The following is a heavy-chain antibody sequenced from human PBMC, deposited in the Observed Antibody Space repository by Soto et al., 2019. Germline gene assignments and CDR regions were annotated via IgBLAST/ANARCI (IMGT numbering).Heavy chain of an antibody. CDR3: AHRVLRTVFGLVTTTAIYFDF. V-gene: IGHV2-5*02. D-gene: IGHD3-3*01. CDR2: IYWDDDK. CDR1: GFSLTTSGVG. J-gene: IGHJ4*02. Sequence: QITLNESGPTQVKPRQTLTLTCTFSGFSLTTSGVGVGWIRQSPGKAPEWLALIYWDDDKRYSPSLKSRLTILKDTSKNQVVLTMADVDPADTATYYCAHRVLRTVFGLVTTTAIYFDFWGQGTPVAVSS.